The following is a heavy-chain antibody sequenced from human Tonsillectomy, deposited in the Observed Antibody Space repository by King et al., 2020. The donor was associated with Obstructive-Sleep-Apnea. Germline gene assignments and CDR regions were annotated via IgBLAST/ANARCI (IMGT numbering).Heavy chain of an antibody. Sequence: QLVQSGAEMKKPGASVKVSCKASGYTFTDYYLHWVRQAPGQGLEWRGRINPNSGGTDYAQKFQGRVTMTRDTSISTAYMELSRLNSDDTVVYYCTRKANDAFDIWGQGTMVTVSS. J-gene: IGHJ3*02. CDR3: TRKANDAFDI. CDR1: GYTFTDYY. CDR2: INPNSGGT. V-gene: IGHV1-2*05.